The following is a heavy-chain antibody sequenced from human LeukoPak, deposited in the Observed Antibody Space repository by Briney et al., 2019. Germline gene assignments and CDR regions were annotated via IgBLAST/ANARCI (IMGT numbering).Heavy chain of an antibody. J-gene: IGHJ3*02. CDR3: AREARNVIGIAAAGSDAFDI. V-gene: IGHV4-61*02. Sequence: PSQTLSLTCTVSGGSISSGSYYWSWIRQPAGKGLEWIGRIYTSGSTNYSPSLKSRVTISVDTSKNQFSLKLSSVTAADTAVYYCAREARNVIGIAAAGSDAFDIWGQGTMVTVSS. CDR2: IYTSGST. D-gene: IGHD6-13*01. CDR1: GGSISSGSYY.